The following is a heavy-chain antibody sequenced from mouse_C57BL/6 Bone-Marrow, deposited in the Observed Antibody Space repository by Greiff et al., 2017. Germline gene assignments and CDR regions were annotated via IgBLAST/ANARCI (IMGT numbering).Heavy chain of an antibody. CDR3: ARQEVGGYLAWVAY. J-gene: IGHJ3*01. CDR1: GFTFSDYY. Sequence: EVQWVESGGGLVQPGGSLKLSCAASGFTFSDYYMYWVRQTPEKRLEWVAYISNGGGSTYYPDTVKCRFTISRDNAKNTLYLQMSRLKSEDSAMYYCARQEVGGYLAWVAYWGQGTLVTVSA. CDR2: ISNGGGST. D-gene: IGHD1-1*02. V-gene: IGHV5-12*01.